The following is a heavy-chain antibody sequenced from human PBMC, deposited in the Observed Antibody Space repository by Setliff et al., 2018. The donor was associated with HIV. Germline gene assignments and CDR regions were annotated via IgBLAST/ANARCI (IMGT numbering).Heavy chain of an antibody. CDR2: ISSSSSYI. Sequence: PGGSLRLSCAASGFTFSSYSMNWVRQAPGKGLEWVSSISSSSSYIYYADSAKGRFTISRDNAKNSLYLQMNSLRAEDTAVYYCARGYYDSRGYYYPFDYWGQGTLVTVSS. CDR3: ARGYYDSRGYYYPFDY. V-gene: IGHV3-21*01. D-gene: IGHD3-22*01. CDR1: GFTFSSYS. J-gene: IGHJ4*02.